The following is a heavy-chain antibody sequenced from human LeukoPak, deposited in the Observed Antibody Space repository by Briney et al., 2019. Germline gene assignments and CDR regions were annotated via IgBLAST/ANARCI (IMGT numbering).Heavy chain of an antibody. CDR1: GFTVSSNY. V-gene: IGHV3-53*01. CDR2: IYSGGST. Sequence: PGGSLRLSCAASGFTVSSNYMSWVRQAPGKGLEWVSVIYSGGSTYYADSVKGRFTISRDNANNSLYLQMNTLRAEDTAVYYCARGTYSSGWYHYWGQGTLVTVSS. CDR3: ARGTYSSGWYHY. J-gene: IGHJ4*02. D-gene: IGHD6-19*01.